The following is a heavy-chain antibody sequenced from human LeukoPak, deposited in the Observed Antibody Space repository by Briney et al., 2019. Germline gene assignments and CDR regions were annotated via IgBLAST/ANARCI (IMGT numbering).Heavy chain of an antibody. J-gene: IGHJ4*02. Sequence: PGGSLRLSCAASGFTFSSYSMNWVRQAPGKGLEWVSSISSSSSYIYYADSVKGRFTISRDNSRNTLYLQMNSLRAEDTAVYYCAKELPRGDCSSTSCYESPWGQGTLVTVSS. V-gene: IGHV3-21*01. CDR3: AKELPRGDCSSTSCYESP. D-gene: IGHD2-2*01. CDR1: GFTFSSYS. CDR2: ISSSSSYI.